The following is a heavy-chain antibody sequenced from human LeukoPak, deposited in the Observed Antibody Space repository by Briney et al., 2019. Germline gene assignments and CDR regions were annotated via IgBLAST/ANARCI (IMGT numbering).Heavy chain of an antibody. CDR1: GGSISSGGYY. CDR3: ARHPVARDSSDWYTGIDY. J-gene: IGHJ4*02. D-gene: IGHD6-19*01. Sequence: SETLSLTCTVSGGSISSGGYYWSWIRQHPGKGLEWIGYIYYSGSTYYNPSLKSRITISVNTSKNQFSLKLNSVTAADTAVYYCARHPVARDSSDWYTGIDYWGQGTLVTVSS. CDR2: IYYSGST. V-gene: IGHV4-31*03.